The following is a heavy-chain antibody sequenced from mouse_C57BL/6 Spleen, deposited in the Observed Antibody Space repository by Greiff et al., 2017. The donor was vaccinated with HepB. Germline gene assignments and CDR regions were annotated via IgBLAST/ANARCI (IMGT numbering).Heavy chain of an antibody. D-gene: IGHD1-1*01. CDR2: IRNKANGYTT. CDR3: ARPSYGSSWFAY. J-gene: IGHJ3*01. Sequence: EVNVVESGGGLVQPGGSLSLSCAASGFTFTDYYMSWVRQPPGKALEWLGFIRNKANGYTTEYSASVKGRFTISRDNSQSILYLQMNALRAEDSATYYCARPSYGSSWFAYWGQGTLVTVSA. V-gene: IGHV7-3*01. CDR1: GFTFTDYY.